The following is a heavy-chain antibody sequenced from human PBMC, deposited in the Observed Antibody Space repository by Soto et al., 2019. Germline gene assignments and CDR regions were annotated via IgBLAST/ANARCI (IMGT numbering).Heavy chain of an antibody. V-gene: IGHV3-48*02. D-gene: IGHD2-2*01. J-gene: IGHJ6*02. CDR3: ARDLGSTTHGYYYGMDV. Sequence: GGSLRLSCAASGFTFSSYSMNWVRQAPGKGLEWVSYISSSSTIYYADSVKGRFTISRDNAKNSLYLQMNSLRDEDTAVYYCARDLGSTTHGYYYGMDVWGQGTTVTVSS. CDR2: ISSSSTI. CDR1: GFTFSSYS.